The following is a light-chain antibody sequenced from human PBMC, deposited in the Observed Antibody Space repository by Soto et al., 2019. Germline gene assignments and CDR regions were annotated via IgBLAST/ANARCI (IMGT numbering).Light chain of an antibody. Sequence: DIQMTQSPSTLSGSVGDRVTITCRASQTISSWLAWYQQKPGKAPKLLIYKASTLKSGVPSRLSGSGSGTEFTRTISSLQADDFATYYCQHYNSYSEAFGQGTKVELK. CDR3: QHYNSYSEA. CDR1: QTISSW. V-gene: IGKV1-5*03. J-gene: IGKJ1*01. CDR2: KAS.